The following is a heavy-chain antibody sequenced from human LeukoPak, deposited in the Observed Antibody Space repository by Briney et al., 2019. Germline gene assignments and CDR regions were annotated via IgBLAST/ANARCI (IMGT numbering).Heavy chain of an antibody. V-gene: IGHV4-38-2*02. D-gene: IGHD1-26*01. CDR3: ARGKGASDY. Sequence: PSETLSLTCTVSGDSISSVYHWGWVRQPPGKGLEWIGSIYSSGSTSYNPSLKSRVTISVDTSKNQFSLKLSSVTAADTAVYFCARGKGASDYWGQGTLVTVSS. J-gene: IGHJ4*02. CDR2: IYSSGST. CDR1: GDSISSVYH.